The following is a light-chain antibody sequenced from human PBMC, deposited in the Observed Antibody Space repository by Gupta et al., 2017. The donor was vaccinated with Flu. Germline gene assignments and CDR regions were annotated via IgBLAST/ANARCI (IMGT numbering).Light chain of an antibody. CDR3: QQHYNAPET. Sequence: DIVLAQSPDSLAVSLGERATINCKSSQSLLSNNKNFLAWLQQKPGQPPKLLISWASTRESGVPDRFSGSGSGTDFTLTISRLQAEDVARYYCQQHYNAPETFGQGTKVEIK. J-gene: IGKJ1*01. CDR1: QSLLSNNKNF. V-gene: IGKV4-1*01. CDR2: WAS.